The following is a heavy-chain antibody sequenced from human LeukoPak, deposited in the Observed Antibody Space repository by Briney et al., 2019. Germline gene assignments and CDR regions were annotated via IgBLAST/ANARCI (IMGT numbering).Heavy chain of an antibody. J-gene: IGHJ6*02. Sequence: SVKVSCKASGYTFTSYDINWVRQAPGQGLEWMGGIIPIFGTANYAQKFQGRVTITADESTSTAYMELSSLRSEDTAVYYCAMGWYYYYYGMDVWGQGTTVTVSS. CDR1: GYTFTSYD. V-gene: IGHV1-69*13. D-gene: IGHD6-19*01. CDR3: AMGWYYYYYGMDV. CDR2: IIPIFGTA.